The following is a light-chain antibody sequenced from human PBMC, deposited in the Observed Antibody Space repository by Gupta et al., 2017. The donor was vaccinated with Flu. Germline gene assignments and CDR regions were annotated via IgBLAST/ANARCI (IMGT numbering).Light chain of an antibody. Sequence: TGSDIASYNCVPWYQEHPGKAPKLLICDVTNRPAGISNRFSGSKSGDAACLTISGLQGEDEADYYCSSCTSSTTLVFGGGTKLTVL. CDR1: GSDIASYNC. J-gene: IGLJ2*01. V-gene: IGLV2-14*01. CDR2: DVT. CDR3: SSCTSSTTLV.